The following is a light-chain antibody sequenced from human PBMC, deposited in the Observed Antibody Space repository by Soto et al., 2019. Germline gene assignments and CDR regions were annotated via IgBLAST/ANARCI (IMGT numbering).Light chain of an antibody. CDR2: EVS. Sequence: QSVLTQPASVSGSPRQSITISCTGTSSDVGSYNLVSWYQQHPGKAPNLMIYEVSKRPSGVSNRFSGSKSGNTASLTSAVLQDEDEAYYYCCSYAGSSTLVFGGGTKLTVL. CDR3: CSYAGSSTLV. CDR1: SSDVGSYNL. V-gene: IGLV2-23*02. J-gene: IGLJ2*01.